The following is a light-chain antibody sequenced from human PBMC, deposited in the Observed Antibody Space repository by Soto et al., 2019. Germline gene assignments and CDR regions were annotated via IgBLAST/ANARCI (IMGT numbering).Light chain of an antibody. V-gene: IGKV1-39*01. CDR2: GAS. Sequence: DIRIPQSPSSLSASVGDRVTIICRASQTISPSLNWYQHKPGKAPKVLIFGASVLQSGVPSRFSGSGSGTDFTLTISSLQPEDFATYYCQQSYSAPLTFGGGTKVEIK. J-gene: IGKJ4*01. CDR3: QQSYSAPLT. CDR1: QTISPS.